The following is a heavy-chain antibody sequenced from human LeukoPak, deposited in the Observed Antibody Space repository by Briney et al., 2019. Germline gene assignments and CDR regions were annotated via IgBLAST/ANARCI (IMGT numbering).Heavy chain of an antibody. CDR3: ARDLGYYGSYNWFDP. J-gene: IGHJ5*02. CDR1: GFTFSSYA. CDR2: ISSNGGST. D-gene: IGHD3-10*01. V-gene: IGHV3-64*01. Sequence: GGSLRLSCAASGFTFSSYAMHWVRQAPGKGLEYVSAISSNGGSTYYANSVKGRFTISRDNSKNTLYLQMGSLRAEDMAVYYCARDLGYYGSYNWFDPWGQGTLVTVSS.